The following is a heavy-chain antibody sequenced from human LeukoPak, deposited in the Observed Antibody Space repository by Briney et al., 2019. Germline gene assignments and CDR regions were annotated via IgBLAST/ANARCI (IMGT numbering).Heavy chain of an antibody. CDR1: GFTFSSYW. CDR3: ARDKIVGPTTLDY. CDR2: IKTDGSEK. J-gene: IGHJ4*02. Sequence: GGSLRLSCEASGFTFSSYWMSWVRQAPGKGLEWVANIKTDGSEKYYVDSVKGRFTISRDNAKNSLYLQMNSLRADDTAIYYCARDKIVGPTTLDYWGQGTLVTVSS. D-gene: IGHD1-26*01. V-gene: IGHV3-7*01.